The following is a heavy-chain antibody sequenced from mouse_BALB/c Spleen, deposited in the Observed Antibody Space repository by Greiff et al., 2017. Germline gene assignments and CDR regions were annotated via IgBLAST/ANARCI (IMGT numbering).Heavy chain of an antibody. Sequence: QVHVKQSGAELARPGASVKMSCKASGYTFTSYTMHWVKQRPGQGLEWIGYINPSSGYTNYNQKFKDKATLTADKSSSTAYMQLSSLTSEDSAVYYCARSSYDYGRNYAMDYWGQGTSVTVSS. CDR3: ARSSYDYGRNYAMDY. D-gene: IGHD2-4*01. V-gene: IGHV1-4*01. CDR1: GYTFTSYT. J-gene: IGHJ4*01. CDR2: INPSSGYT.